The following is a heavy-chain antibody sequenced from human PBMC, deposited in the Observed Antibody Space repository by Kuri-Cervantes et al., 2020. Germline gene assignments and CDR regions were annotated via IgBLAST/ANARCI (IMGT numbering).Heavy chain of an antibody. CDR2: ISYDGSNK. J-gene: IGHJ6*02. Sequence: GESLKISCAASGFTFSSDAMHWVRQAPGKGLEWVAVISYDGSNKYYADSVKGRFTISRDNSQNMVYLQMNSLRADDTAVYYCAKHQSGTWGYSYGMDVWGQGTTVTVSS. V-gene: IGHV3-30-3*02. CDR3: AKHQSGTWGYSYGMDV. CDR1: GFTFSSDA. D-gene: IGHD7-27*01.